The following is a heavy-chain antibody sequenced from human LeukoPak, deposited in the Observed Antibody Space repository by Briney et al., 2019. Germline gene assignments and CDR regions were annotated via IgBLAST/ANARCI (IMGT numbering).Heavy chain of an antibody. CDR2: ISAYNGNT. D-gene: IGHD5-18*01. Sequence: ASVTVSCTASGYTFTSYGISWVRQAPGQGLEWVGWISAYNGNTNYAQKLQGRVTMTTDTSTSTAYMELRSLRSDDTAVYYCARDAGGDTPFDYWGQGTLVTVSS. CDR3: ARDAGGDTPFDY. CDR1: GYTFTSYG. J-gene: IGHJ4*02. V-gene: IGHV1-18*01.